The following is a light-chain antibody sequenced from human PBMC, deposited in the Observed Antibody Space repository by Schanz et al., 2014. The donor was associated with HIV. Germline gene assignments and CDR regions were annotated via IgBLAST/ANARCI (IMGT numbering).Light chain of an antibody. Sequence: QSVLTQPPSASGTPGQRVTISCSGSSSNTGSHTVNWYQQLPGTAPKLLMYSNDLRPSGVPDRFSGSKSGTSASLAISGLQSEDEADYYCAAWDDRSYVVFGGGTKLTVL. J-gene: IGLJ2*01. CDR3: AAWDDRSYVV. CDR1: SSNTGSHT. CDR2: SND. V-gene: IGLV1-44*01.